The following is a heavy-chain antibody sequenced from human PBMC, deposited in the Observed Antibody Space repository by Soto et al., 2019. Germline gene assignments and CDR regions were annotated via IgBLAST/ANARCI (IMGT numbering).Heavy chain of an antibody. CDR3: ARDDSSSPFFYYAMEV. V-gene: IGHV1-18*01. Sequence: GASVKVSCKASGYTFKNYGISWVRQAPGQGLEWMGWISVYNGDTMYAQIFQGRVTLTADTSTSIAFMELRSLGSDDTAVYYCARDDSSSPFFYYAMEVWGQGTTVTVSS. CDR2: ISVYNGDT. CDR1: GYTFKNYG. J-gene: IGHJ6*02. D-gene: IGHD3-3*01.